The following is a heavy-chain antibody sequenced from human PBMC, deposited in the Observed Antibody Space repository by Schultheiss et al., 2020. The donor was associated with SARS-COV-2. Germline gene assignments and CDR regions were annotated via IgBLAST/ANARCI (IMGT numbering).Heavy chain of an antibody. V-gene: IGHV3-21*03. CDR1: GFTFSSYS. CDR3: TTDGPNYVGLDL. J-gene: IGHJ5*02. CDR2: ISSSSSYI. Sequence: GESLKISCAASGFTFSSYSMNWVRQAPGKGLEWVSSISSSSSYIYYADSVKGRFTISRDNAKNSLDLQMNSLRAEDTAVYYCTTDGPNYVGLDLWGQGTLVTVSS. D-gene: IGHD1-26*01.